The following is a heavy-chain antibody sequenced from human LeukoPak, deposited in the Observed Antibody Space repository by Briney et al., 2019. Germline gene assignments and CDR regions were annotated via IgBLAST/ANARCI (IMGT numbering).Heavy chain of an antibody. Sequence: SETLSLTCAVYGGSFSGYYWSWIRQPPGKGLEWIGEINHSGSTNYNPSLKSRVTISVDTSKNQFSLKLSSVTAADTAVYYCARYAIFGVVTLLFDPWGQGSLVTVSS. CDR3: ARYAIFGVVTLLFDP. CDR1: GGSFSGYY. CDR2: INHSGST. V-gene: IGHV4-34*01. D-gene: IGHD3-3*01. J-gene: IGHJ5*02.